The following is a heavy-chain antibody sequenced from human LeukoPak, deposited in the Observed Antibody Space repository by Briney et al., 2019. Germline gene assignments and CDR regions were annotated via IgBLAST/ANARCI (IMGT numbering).Heavy chain of an antibody. Sequence: ASVKVSCKASGYTFTSYGICWVRQAPGQGLEWMGWISAYNGNTNYAQKLQGRVTMTTDTSATTAYMELRSLRSEDTAVYYCAREWLWPQSPQGFDYWGQGTLVTVSS. V-gene: IGHV1-18*01. CDR1: GYTFTSYG. D-gene: IGHD6-19*01. J-gene: IGHJ4*02. CDR2: ISAYNGNT. CDR3: AREWLWPQSPQGFDY.